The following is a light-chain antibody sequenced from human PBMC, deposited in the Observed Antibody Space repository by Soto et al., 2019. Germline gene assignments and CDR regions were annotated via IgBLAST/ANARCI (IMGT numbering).Light chain of an antibody. V-gene: IGKV3-15*01. Sequence: EIVMTQSPVTLSVSPGERATLSCRASQSVSSNLAWYQQKPGQAPSLLIYGAFTRATGIPARFSGTGSGTDFTLTVSRLEPEDFAVYYCQQYGTSPINFGQGTRLEIK. CDR3: QQYGTSPIN. CDR2: GAF. J-gene: IGKJ5*01. CDR1: QSVSSN.